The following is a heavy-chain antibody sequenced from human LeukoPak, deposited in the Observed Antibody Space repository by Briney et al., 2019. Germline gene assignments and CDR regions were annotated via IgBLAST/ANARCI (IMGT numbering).Heavy chain of an antibody. CDR1: GLTFSSYG. Sequence: GGSLRLSCAASGLTFSSYGMHWVRQAPGKGLEWVAVIWYDGSNKYYADSVKGRFTISRDNSKNTLYLQMNSLRAEDTAVYYCAGHCSSTSCYARHLGAFDIWGQGTMVTVSS. CDR3: AGHCSSTSCYARHLGAFDI. CDR2: IWYDGSNK. D-gene: IGHD2-2*01. V-gene: IGHV3-33*01. J-gene: IGHJ3*02.